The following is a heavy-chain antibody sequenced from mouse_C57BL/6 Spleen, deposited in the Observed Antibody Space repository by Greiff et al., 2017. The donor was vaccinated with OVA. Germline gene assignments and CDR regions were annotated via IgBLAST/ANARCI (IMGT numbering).Heavy chain of an antibody. J-gene: IGHJ4*01. CDR2: ISSGSSTI. Sequence: EVQRVESGGGLVKPGGSLKLSCAASGFTFSDYGMHWVRQAPEKGLEWVAYISSGSSTIYYADTVKGRFTISRDNAKNTLFLQMTSLRSEDTAMYYCARGAYGWAMDYWGQGTSVTVSS. D-gene: IGHD1-1*01. V-gene: IGHV5-17*01. CDR3: ARGAYGWAMDY. CDR1: GFTFSDYG.